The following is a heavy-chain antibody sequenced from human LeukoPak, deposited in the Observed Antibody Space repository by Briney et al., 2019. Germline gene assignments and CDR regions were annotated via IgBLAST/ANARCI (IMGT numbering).Heavy chain of an antibody. CDR3: AKELDYGGNSPFHY. D-gene: IGHD4-23*01. J-gene: IGHJ4*02. CDR1: RFTFSDYG. Sequence: PGGSLRLSCTASRFTFSDYGMHWVRQAPGKGLECVAFISYDGSNKYYADSVKGRFTISRDNSKNTLYLQMNSLRAEDTAVYYCAKELDYGGNSPFHYWGQGTLVTVSS. CDR2: ISYDGSNK. V-gene: IGHV3-30*18.